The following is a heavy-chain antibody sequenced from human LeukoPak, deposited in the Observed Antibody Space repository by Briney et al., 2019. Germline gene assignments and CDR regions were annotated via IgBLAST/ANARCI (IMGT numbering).Heavy chain of an antibody. Sequence: SETLSLTCAVYGGSFSGYYWSWIRQPPGKGLEWIGEINHSGSTNYNPSLKSRVTISVDTSKNQFSLKLSSVTAADTAVYYCARDLREPARHYYYYYYMDVWGKGTTVTVSS. CDR1: GGSFSGYY. V-gene: IGHV4-34*01. J-gene: IGHJ6*03. CDR2: INHSGST. CDR3: ARDLREPARHYYYYYYMDV. D-gene: IGHD6-6*01.